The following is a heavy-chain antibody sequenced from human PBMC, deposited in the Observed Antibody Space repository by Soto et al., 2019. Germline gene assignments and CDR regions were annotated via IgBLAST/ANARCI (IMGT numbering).Heavy chain of an antibody. CDR1: GFTFSDYY. D-gene: IGHD3-3*01. V-gene: IGHV3-11*01. CDR2: ISSSGSTI. CDR3: ARRHDFWSGYSDTYYYYGMDV. J-gene: IGHJ6*02. Sequence: QVQLVESGGGLVKPGGSLRLSCAASGFTFSDYYMSWIRQAPGKGLEWVSYISSSGSTIYYADSVKGRFTISRDNAKNALYLQMNSLRAEDTAVYYCARRHDFWSGYSDTYYYYGMDVWGQGTTVTVSS.